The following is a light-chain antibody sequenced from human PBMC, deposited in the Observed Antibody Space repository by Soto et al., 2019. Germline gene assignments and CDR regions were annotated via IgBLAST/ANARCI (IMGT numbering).Light chain of an antibody. CDR3: SSYTSSDTVL. CDR2: EVS. V-gene: IGLV2-14*01. J-gene: IGLJ3*02. Sequence: QSALTQPASVSGSPGQSITISCTGTSSDVGGYHSVSWYQQHPGKAPKIMIYEVSSRPSGVSNRFSGSKSGNTASLTISGLQAEDGADYYCSSYTSSDTVLFGGAAKLTV. CDR1: SSDVGGYHS.